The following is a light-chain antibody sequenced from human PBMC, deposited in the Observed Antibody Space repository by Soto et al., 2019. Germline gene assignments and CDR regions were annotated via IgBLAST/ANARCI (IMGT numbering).Light chain of an antibody. CDR3: QQSFGNPG. V-gene: IGKV1-39*01. CDR2: AAS. Sequence: DIQMTQSPSSLSASIGDRVTITCRASQNIGRFLNWHQQKPGKAPELLIYAASNLQSGVPSRFSGSGSGTDFTLTIAGLQPEDFATYHCQQSFGNPGFGPGTKVDIK. CDR1: QNIGRF. J-gene: IGKJ3*01.